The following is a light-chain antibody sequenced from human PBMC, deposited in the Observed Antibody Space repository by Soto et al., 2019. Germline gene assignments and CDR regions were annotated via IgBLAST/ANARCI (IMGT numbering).Light chain of an antibody. CDR2: DVS. CDR1: SISVGGYNY. V-gene: IGLV2-14*03. CDR3: SSYTSSSTLV. J-gene: IGLJ2*01. Sequence: QSALTQPASVSGSPGQSITISCTGTSISVGGYNYVSWYQQHPGKAPKLIIYDVSNRPSGVSNRFSGSKSGNTASLTISGLQAEDEADYYCSSYTSSSTLVFGGGTKVTVL.